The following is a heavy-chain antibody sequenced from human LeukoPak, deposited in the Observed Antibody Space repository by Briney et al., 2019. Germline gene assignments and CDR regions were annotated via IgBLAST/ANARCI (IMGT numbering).Heavy chain of an antibody. CDR3: ATDSSKQLVGHRPWIHYYCYGMDV. V-gene: IGHV1-24*01. CDR2: FDPEDGET. CDR1: GYTLTELS. Sequence: GASVKVSCKVSGYTLTELSMHWVRQAPGKGLEWMGGFDPEDGETIYAQKFQGRVTMTEDTSTDTAYMELSSLRSEDTAVYYCATDSSKQLVGHRPWIHYYCYGMDVWGQGTTVTVSS. J-gene: IGHJ6*02. D-gene: IGHD6-6*01.